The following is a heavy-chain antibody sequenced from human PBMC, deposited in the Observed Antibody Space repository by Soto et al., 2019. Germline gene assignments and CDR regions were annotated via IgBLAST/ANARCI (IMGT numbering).Heavy chain of an antibody. J-gene: IGHJ1*01. CDR2: IAYDASKK. CDR3: ASPYCSGGSCYLTEYFQH. V-gene: IGHV3-30*03. D-gene: IGHD2-15*01. Sequence: QVQLVESGGGVVQPGRSLRLSCAASGFSFSYYAMHWVRQAPGKGLEWVAVIAYDASKKYYADSVKGRFTISRDNSKTTLYLQMNSLRDADTAVYYCASPYCSGGSCYLTEYFQHWGQGNLVTVSS. CDR1: GFSFSYYA.